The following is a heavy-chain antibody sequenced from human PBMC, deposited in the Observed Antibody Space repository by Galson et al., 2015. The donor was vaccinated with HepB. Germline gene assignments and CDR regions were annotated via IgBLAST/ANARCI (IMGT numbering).Heavy chain of an antibody. J-gene: IGHJ3*02. V-gene: IGHV3-9*01. CDR3: AKGSYYYDSSGYYSLDAFDI. Sequence: SLRLSCAASGFTFDDYAMHWVRQAPGKGLEWVSGISWNSGSVGYADSVRGRFTISRDNAKNSLYLQMNSLRAEDTALYYCAKGSYYYDSSGYYSLDAFDIWGQGTMVTVSS. CDR2: ISWNSGSV. D-gene: IGHD3-22*01. CDR1: GFTFDDYA.